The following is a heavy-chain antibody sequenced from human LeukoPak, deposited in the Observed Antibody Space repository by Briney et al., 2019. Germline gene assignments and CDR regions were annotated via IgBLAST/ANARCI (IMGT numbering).Heavy chain of an antibody. Sequence: QPGGSLRLSCAASGFTFSSYAMSWVRQAPGKGLEWVSSISGTSGSTFYADSVQGRFTISRDNSKNTLYLQMNSLRAEDTAVYYCARVDSSGYYDYWGQGTLVTVSS. CDR2: ISGTSGST. CDR1: GFTFSSYA. V-gene: IGHV3-23*01. D-gene: IGHD3-22*01. CDR3: ARVDSSGYYDY. J-gene: IGHJ4*02.